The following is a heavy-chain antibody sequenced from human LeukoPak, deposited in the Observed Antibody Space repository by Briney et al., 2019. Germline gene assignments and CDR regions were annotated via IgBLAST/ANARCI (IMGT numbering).Heavy chain of an antibody. V-gene: IGHV4-59*01. D-gene: IGHD6-19*01. CDR3: ATSSGWFNAFDI. J-gene: IGHJ3*02. Sequence: PSETLSLTCTVSGGSISSYYWSWIRQPPGKGLEWIGYIYYSGSTNYSPSLKSRVTISVDTSKNQFSLKLSSVTAADTAVYYCATSSGWFNAFDIWGQGTMVTVSS. CDR1: GGSISSYY. CDR2: IYYSGST.